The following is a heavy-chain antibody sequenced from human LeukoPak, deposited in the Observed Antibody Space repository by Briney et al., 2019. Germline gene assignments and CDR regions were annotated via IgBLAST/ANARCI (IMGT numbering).Heavy chain of an antibody. CDR1: GFTFSSHF. D-gene: IGHD7-27*01. J-gene: IGHJ4*02. CDR2: IDYDGTTM. CDR3: ARNNWGIDY. Sequence: PGGSLRLSCAASGFTFSSHFMHWVRQVPGGGLAWVSRIDYDGTTMVYADSVRGRFTISRDNVKNMLYLQTNSLREDDTAVYYCARNNWGIDYWGQGTMVTVSS. V-gene: IGHV3-74*01.